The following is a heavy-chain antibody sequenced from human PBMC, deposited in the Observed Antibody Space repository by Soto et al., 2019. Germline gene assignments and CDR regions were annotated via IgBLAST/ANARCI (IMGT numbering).Heavy chain of an antibody. V-gene: IGHV4-39*01. CDR1: GGSISSSSYY. Sequence: SETLSLTCTVFGGSISSSSYYWVWIRQPPGKGLEWIGSFYYSGSTYYNPSLKSRVTISVDTSENQFSLKLSSVTAADTAVYYCARQXVDGTVAGTGSLDYWGQGTLVTVSS. CDR3: ARQXVDGTVAGTGSLDY. D-gene: IGHD6-19*01. J-gene: IGHJ4*02. CDR2: FYYSGST.